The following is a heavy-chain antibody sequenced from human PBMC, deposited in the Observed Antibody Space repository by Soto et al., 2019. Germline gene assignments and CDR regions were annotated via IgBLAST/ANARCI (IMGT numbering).Heavy chain of an antibody. V-gene: IGHV3-21*01. CDR3: AREGCSSTSCYYYYYGMDV. D-gene: IGHD2-2*01. J-gene: IGHJ6*02. CDR1: GFTFSSYS. Sequence: GGSLRLSCAASGFTFSSYSMNWVRQAPGKGLEWVSSISSSSSYIYYADSVKGRFTISRDNAKNSLYLQMNSLRAEDTAVYYCAREGCSSTSCYYYYYGMDVWGQGTTVTVS. CDR2: ISSSSSYI.